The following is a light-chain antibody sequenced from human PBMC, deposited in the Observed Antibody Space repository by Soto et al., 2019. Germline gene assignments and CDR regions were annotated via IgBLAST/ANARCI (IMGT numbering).Light chain of an antibody. CDR1: QGISSY. Sequence: IQLTQSPASLSASVGERVTITCRASQGISSYLAWYQQKPGQAPKLLIYDASTLQSGVPSRFSGSGSGTDFTLTISSLQPEDFATYYCQQRNNYPLTFGPGTQVEIK. CDR3: QQRNNYPLT. V-gene: IGKV1-9*01. J-gene: IGKJ3*01. CDR2: DAS.